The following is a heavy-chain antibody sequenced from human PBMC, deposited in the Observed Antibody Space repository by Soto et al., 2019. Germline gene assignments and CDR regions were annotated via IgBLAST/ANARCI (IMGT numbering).Heavy chain of an antibody. V-gene: IGHV3-30*18. J-gene: IGHJ4*02. CDR1: GFSFSDYA. Sequence: QVQLVESGGGVVQPGRSLRLSCAASGFSFSDYAMHWVRQVPGKGLEWVAVISFDGSNKYYADSVKGRFTISRDNSKSTLYLQMNSLRAEDTAVYYCAKGLSSGWRTYFDYWGQGTLFIVSS. CDR3: AKGLSSGWRTYFDY. CDR2: ISFDGSNK. D-gene: IGHD6-19*01.